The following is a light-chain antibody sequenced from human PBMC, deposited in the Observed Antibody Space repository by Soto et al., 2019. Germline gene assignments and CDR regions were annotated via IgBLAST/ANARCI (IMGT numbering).Light chain of an antibody. CDR3: GTWDSSLSAVV. J-gene: IGLJ2*01. V-gene: IGLV1-51*01. CDR2: YNN. Sequence: QSVLTQPPSVSAAPGQKVTICCSGSSSNIGNNYVSWYQQLPGTAPKLLIYYNNKRPSGITGRFSGSKSGTSATLGITGLQTGDEGDYYCGTWDSSLSAVVFGGGTKLTVL. CDR1: SSNIGNNY.